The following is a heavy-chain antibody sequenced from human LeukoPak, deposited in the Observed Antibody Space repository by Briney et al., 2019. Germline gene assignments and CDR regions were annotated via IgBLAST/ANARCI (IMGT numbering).Heavy chain of an antibody. CDR2: ISAYNGNT. Sequence: ASVKVSCKASGYTFTSYGISWVRQAPGQGLEWMGWISAYNGNTNYAQKFQGGVTMTRDTSISTAYMELSRLGSDDTAVYYCARGPMVRGVTGFDYWGQGTLVTVSS. CDR3: ARGPMVRGVTGFDY. CDR1: GYTFTSYG. J-gene: IGHJ4*02. V-gene: IGHV1-18*01. D-gene: IGHD3-10*01.